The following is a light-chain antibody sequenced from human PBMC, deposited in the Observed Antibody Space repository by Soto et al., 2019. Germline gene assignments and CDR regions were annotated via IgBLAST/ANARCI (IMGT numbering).Light chain of an antibody. J-gene: IGKJ4*01. CDR2: GAS. V-gene: IGKV3-20*01. Sequence: EIVLTQSPGTLSLSPGERATLSCRASQSVSSIYLAWYQQKPGQAPRLLIYGASSRPTGIPDRFSGSESGTDFTLTISRLEPEDFAVYYCQQYGSSALTFGGGTKVEIK. CDR1: QSVSSIY. CDR3: QQYGSSALT.